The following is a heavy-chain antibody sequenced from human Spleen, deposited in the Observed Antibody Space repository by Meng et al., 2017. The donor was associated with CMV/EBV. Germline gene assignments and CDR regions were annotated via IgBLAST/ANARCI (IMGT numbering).Heavy chain of an antibody. D-gene: IGHD3-9*01. CDR3: ARDNDWGPDY. CDR2: IYPNSGGT. V-gene: IGHV1-2*02. J-gene: IGHJ4*02. CDR1: GYTFTDHY. Sequence: ALVKVSCKASGYTFTDHYFHWVRQAPGQGLEWMGWIYPNSGGTHYAQKFQGRLTVTTDTSISTGYMELSSLGSDDTAVHYCARDNDWGPDYWGQGTLVTVSS.